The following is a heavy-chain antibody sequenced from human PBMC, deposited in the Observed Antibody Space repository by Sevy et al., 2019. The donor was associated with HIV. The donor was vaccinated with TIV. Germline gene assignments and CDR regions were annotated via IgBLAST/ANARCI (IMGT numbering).Heavy chain of an antibody. CDR1: GLSFSSYS. D-gene: IGHD6-13*01. Sequence: GGSLRLSCAASGLSFSSYSVSWVRQAPGKGLEWVAPIGSSNSYIYYADSVKGRFTISRDNAKNSLFLHMNTLRVEDTAVYYCARSYSSSWYILYYFEYWGQGTPVTVSS. CDR3: ARSYSSSWYILYYFEY. CDR2: IGSSNSYI. J-gene: IGHJ4*02. V-gene: IGHV3-21*01.